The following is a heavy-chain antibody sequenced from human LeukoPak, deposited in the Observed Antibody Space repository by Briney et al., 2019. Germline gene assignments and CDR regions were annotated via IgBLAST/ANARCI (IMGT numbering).Heavy chain of an antibody. CDR1: GYTFTSYG. Sequence: ASVKVSCKASGYTFTSYGISWVRQAPGQGLEWMGWISAYNGNTNYAQKLQGRVTMTTDTSTRTAYMELRSLRSDDTAVYYCARDLGIVVVVPWYGMDVWGQGTTVTVSS. CDR2: ISAYNGNT. V-gene: IGHV1-18*01. J-gene: IGHJ6*02. CDR3: ARDLGIVVVVPWYGMDV. D-gene: IGHD2-15*01.